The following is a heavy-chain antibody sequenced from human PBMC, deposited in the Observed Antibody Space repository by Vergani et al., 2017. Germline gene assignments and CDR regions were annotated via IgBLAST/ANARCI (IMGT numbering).Heavy chain of an antibody. CDR3: ARELSYYYGSGSDDYNPYYYEGMDV. V-gene: IGHV4-61*02. J-gene: IGHJ6*02. Sequence: QVQLQESGPRLVRPSQTLTLTCTVSGGSIHSGAYSWSWIRQPAGKGLEWIGRVYTSGKTKYNPSLKSRVTILVDTSQRQFSLKLTSVTAGDTAVYFCARELSYYYGSGSDDYNPYYYEGMDVWRPGTTVTVSS. CDR1: GGSIHSGAYS. D-gene: IGHD3-10*01. CDR2: VYTSGKT.